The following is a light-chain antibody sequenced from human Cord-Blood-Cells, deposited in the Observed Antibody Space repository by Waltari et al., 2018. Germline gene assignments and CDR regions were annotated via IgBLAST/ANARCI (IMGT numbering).Light chain of an antibody. CDR3: QQSYSTPWT. CDR1: QSISSY. CDR2: AAS. J-gene: IGKJ1*01. Sequence: DIQMTQSPSSLSASVGDRVNITCRASQSISSYLNWNQQKPGKAPKLLIYAASSLQSGVPSRFSGSGSGTDFTLTISSLQPEDFATYYCQQSYSTPWTFGQGTKVEIK. V-gene: IGKV1-39*01.